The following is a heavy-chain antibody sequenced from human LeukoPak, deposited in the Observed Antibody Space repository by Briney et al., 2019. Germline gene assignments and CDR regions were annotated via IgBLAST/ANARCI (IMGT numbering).Heavy chain of an antibody. CDR3: ARGSNYYYSMDV. D-gene: IGHD3/OR15-3a*01. V-gene: IGHV4-38-2*01. Sequence: SETLSLTCAVSGYSISSGYYWGWIRQPPGKGLEWIGSIYQSVTTYCSPSLKSRVAISADTPKNQFSLTLTSVTAADMAVYYCARGSNYYYSMDVWGKGTTVTVSS. J-gene: IGHJ6*04. CDR2: IYQSVTT. CDR1: GYSISSGYY.